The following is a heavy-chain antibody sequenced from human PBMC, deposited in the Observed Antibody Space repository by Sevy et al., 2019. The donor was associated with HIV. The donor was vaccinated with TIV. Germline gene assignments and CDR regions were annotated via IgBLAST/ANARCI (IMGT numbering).Heavy chain of an antibody. CDR3: AREPPNDYGDYGPHFDS. D-gene: IGHD4-17*01. CDR1: GITVSSNY. V-gene: IGHV3-53*01. Sequence: GGSLRLSCAASGITVSSNYMSWVRQAPGKGLEWVSVLYSGGSTYYADSVKGRFTIYRDNSKNTLHLQMNSLRAEDTAVYYCAREPPNDYGDYGPHFDSWGQGTLVTVSS. J-gene: IGHJ4*02. CDR2: LYSGGST.